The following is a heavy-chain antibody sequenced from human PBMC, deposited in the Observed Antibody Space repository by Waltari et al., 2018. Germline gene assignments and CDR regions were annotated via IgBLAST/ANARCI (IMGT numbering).Heavy chain of an antibody. Sequence: QVQLQESGPGLVKPSETLSLTCAVSVDPITNGRYSWAWIRQPPGTGLEWIGTIYYTGSTYYNPSLKSRVTISQHMSTNQFSLKLNSVSAADTAVYYCARQLWSGYFDRCDYWGQGTAVTVSS. CDR1: VDPITNGRYS. J-gene: IGHJ4*02. D-gene: IGHD3-3*01. V-gene: IGHV4-39*01. CDR3: ARQLWSGYFDRCDY. CDR2: IYYTGST.